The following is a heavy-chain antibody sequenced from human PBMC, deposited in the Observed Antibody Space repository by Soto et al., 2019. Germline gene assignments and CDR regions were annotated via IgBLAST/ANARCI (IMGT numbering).Heavy chain of an antibody. CDR2: VNPSGGHT. CDR1: GDTFTDYY. CDR3: AGGGHVVVVTAALDY. D-gene: IGHD2-21*02. V-gene: IGHV1-46*01. J-gene: IGHJ4*02. Sequence: QVQLVQSGAEVKKPGASVKVSCKASGDTFTDYYIHWVRQAPGQGLEWMGTVNPSGGHTTYAQHFLGRMTMTRDKSTSTHYTELASLTSEDTAIYFCAGGGHVVVVTAALDYWGQGTLVTVSS.